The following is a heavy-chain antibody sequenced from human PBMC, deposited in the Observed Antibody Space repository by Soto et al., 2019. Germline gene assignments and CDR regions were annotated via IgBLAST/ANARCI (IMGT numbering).Heavy chain of an antibody. CDR1: GGTFSSYA. V-gene: IGHV1-69*01. Sequence: QVQLVQSGAEVKKPGSSVKVSCKASGGTFSSYAISWVRQAPGQGLEWMVGIIPIFGTANYAQKFQGRVTITANESTSTASRDVGSLRSEDTAVYYCAGGPRGGEGGPRWNDDRYYYSVLDFLGQWPTVTVSS. CDR3: AGGPRGGEGGPRWNDDRYYYSVLDF. D-gene: IGHD1-1*01. CDR2: IIPIFGTA. J-gene: IGHJ6*02.